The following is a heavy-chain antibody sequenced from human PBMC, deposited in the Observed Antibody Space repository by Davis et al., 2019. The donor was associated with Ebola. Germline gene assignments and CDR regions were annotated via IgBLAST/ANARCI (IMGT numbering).Heavy chain of an antibody. CDR2: IRGRGGGT. Sequence: GGSLRLSCAASGFTFSDYYMSWIRQAPGKGLGWVSVIRGRGGGTYYGDSVKGRFTISRDNSKNTLYLEMRSLRREDAVVYYCARATGEPVDYWGQGTLVTVSS. J-gene: IGHJ4*02. CDR1: GFTFSDYY. V-gene: IGHV3-23*01. D-gene: IGHD3-10*01. CDR3: ARATGEPVDY.